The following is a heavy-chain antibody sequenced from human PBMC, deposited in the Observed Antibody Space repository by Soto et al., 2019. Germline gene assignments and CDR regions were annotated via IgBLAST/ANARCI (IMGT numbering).Heavy chain of an antibody. D-gene: IGHD1-26*01. V-gene: IGHV1-18*01. CDR3: ARDRALELGDY. J-gene: IGHJ4*02. CDR2: ISAYNVNT. CDR1: GYTFTSYG. Sequence: ASVKVSCKASGYTFTSYGISWVRQAPGQGLEWMGWISAYNVNTNYAQKLQGRVTMTTDTSTSTAYMQLRSLSSYDTAVYYCARDRALELGDYWGQGTLVTVSS.